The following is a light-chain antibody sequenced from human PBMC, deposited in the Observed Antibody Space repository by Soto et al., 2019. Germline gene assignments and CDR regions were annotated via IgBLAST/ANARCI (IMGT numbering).Light chain of an antibody. CDR3: MQALQTIT. CDR1: QSLLHSNGYNY. Sequence: DIVMTQSPLSLPVTPGAPASISCRSSQSLLHSNGYNYLDWYLQKPGQSPQLLIYLGSNRASGVPARFSGSGSATDFTLKISRVEAEDVGVYYCMQALQTITFGQGTRLEIK. J-gene: IGKJ5*01. CDR2: LGS. V-gene: IGKV2-28*01.